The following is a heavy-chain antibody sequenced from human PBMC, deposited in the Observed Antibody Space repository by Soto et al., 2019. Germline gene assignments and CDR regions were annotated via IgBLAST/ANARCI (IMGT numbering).Heavy chain of an antibody. J-gene: IGHJ6*02. CDR3: ASYADLVGATTPHDYYYYGMDV. Sequence: GGSLRLSCAASGFTFSSYWMHWVRQAPGKGLVWVSRINSDGSSTSYADSVKGRFTISRDNAKNTLYLQMNSLRAEDTAVYYCASYADLVGATTPHDYYYYGMDVWGQGTTVTVSS. CDR2: INSDGSST. V-gene: IGHV3-74*01. D-gene: IGHD1-26*01. CDR1: GFTFSSYW.